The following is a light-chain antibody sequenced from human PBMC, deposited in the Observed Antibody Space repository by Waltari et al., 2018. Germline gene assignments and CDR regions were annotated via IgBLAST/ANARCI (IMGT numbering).Light chain of an antibody. V-gene: IGLV7-43*01. CDR1: AGAVTSGNY. CDR3: LLYDGSDQV. Sequence: QTVVTQEPSLTVSPGGAVTLTCASSAGAVTSGNYPNWIQQKPGQVPRSLIHSTTNRHPWTPARFSGSLLGGKAALTLSGVQPEDEAEYYCLLYDGSDQVFGGGTKLTVL. CDR2: STT. J-gene: IGLJ3*02.